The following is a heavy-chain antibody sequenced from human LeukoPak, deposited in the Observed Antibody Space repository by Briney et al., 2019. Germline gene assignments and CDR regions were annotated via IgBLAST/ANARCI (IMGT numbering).Heavy chain of an antibody. V-gene: IGHV3-20*04. D-gene: IGHD3-22*01. CDR2: INWNGGST. CDR1: GFIFDDYG. Sequence: GGSLRLSCAASGFIFDDYGMSWVRQAPGKGLEWVSGINWNGGSTGYADSVKGRFTISRDNAKNSLYLQMNSLRAEDTALYYCARGSYYYDSSGYPFDYWGQGTQVTVSS. CDR3: ARGSYYYDSSGYPFDY. J-gene: IGHJ4*02.